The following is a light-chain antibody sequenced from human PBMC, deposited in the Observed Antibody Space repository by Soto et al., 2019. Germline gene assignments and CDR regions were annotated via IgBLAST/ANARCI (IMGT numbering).Light chain of an antibody. J-gene: IGLJ1*01. V-gene: IGLV2-14*01. CDR3: SSYTRSSTLYV. CDR1: SSDVGAYNY. CDR2: DVS. Sequence: QSVLTQPASVSGSPGQSITISCTGTSSDVGAYNYVSWYQQHPGKAPKLLIYDVSHRPSGISYRFSGSKSGNTASLTISGLQAEDEADYYCSSYTRSSTLYVFGPGTKLTVL.